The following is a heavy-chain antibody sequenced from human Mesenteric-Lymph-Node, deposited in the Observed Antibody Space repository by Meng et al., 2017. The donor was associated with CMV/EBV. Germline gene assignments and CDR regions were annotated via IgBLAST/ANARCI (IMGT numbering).Heavy chain of an antibody. CDR2: IYYNAGT. Sequence: RSEYVWGWGRQPAGEGLEWIASIYYNAGTYYNPSLRSRVAISVDTYKNQLSLKGRYVTAADTAVYYCVRQGPKGDNLNYYFDYWGQGTLVTVSS. V-gene: IGHV4-39*01. CDR1: RSEYV. J-gene: IGHJ4*02. CDR3: VRQGPKGDNLNYYFDY. D-gene: IGHD3-9*01.